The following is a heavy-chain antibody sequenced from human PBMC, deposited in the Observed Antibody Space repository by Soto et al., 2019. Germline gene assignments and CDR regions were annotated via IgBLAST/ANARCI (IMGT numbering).Heavy chain of an antibody. D-gene: IGHD6-19*01. CDR1: GYTFTSYG. V-gene: IGHV1-18*01. CDR2: ISAYNGNT. CDR3: ARRAVYYEYSSGWYGGGFDP. Sequence: ASVKVSCKASGYTFTSYGISWVRQAPGQGLEWMGWISAYNGNTNYAQKLQGRVTMTTDTSTSTAYMELRSLRSDDTAVYYCARRAVYYEYSSGWYGGGFDPWGQGTLVTVSS. J-gene: IGHJ5*02.